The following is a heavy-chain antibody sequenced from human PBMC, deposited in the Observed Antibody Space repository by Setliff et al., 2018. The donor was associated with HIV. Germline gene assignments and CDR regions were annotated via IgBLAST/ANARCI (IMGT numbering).Heavy chain of an antibody. J-gene: IGHJ4*02. Sequence: ASVKVSCKASGYTFTSYGISWVRQAPGQGLEWMGWISAYNGNTNYAQKFQGRVTMTTDTSTSTAYMELRSLTSDDTAMYYCARDAGGFYYGDALDVWGQGTLVTVSS. V-gene: IGHV1-18*01. CDR3: ARDAGGFYYGDALDV. CDR1: GYTFTSYG. CDR2: ISAYNGNT. D-gene: IGHD1-26*01.